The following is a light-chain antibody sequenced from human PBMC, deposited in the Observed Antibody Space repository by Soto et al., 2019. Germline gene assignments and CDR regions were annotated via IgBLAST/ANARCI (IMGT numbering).Light chain of an antibody. CDR2: AAS. CDR3: QQYISALRT. CDR1: QDITNY. Sequence: DIQMTQSPSSLSASVGDRVTITCRASQDITNYLVWYQQKPGKVPKLLVYAASTLQPGVPSRFSGSGSGTDFTLTISSLQPEDVATYFCQQYISALRTFGQGTKVEIK. V-gene: IGKV1-27*01. J-gene: IGKJ1*01.